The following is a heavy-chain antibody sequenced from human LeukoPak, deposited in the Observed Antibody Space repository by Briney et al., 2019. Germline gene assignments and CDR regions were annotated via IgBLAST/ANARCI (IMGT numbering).Heavy chain of an antibody. V-gene: IGHV6-1*01. Sequence: SLTLSLTCDISGDSVSGNIVAWNWSRQSPSRGLEWLGRTNYRSKWYKDYAVSVRGRITINPDTSKNRFSLQLDSVTPEDTAVYYCARGSSGSFDYWGQGTLVTVSS. CDR1: GDSVSGNIVA. CDR3: ARGSSGSFDY. D-gene: IGHD6-19*01. J-gene: IGHJ4*02. CDR2: TNYRSKWYK.